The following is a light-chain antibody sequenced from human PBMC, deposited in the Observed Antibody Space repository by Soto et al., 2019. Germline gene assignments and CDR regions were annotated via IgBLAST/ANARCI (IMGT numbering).Light chain of an antibody. CDR2: DVY. Sequence: QSALTQPASVSGSPGQSITISCAGTSSDVGRYMYVSWYQQHPGKAPKLIIYDVYNRPSGVSNRFSGSKSGNTASLTISGLQAEDEAAYYCTSYTSTSTPYVFGGVTQLTVL. J-gene: IGLJ7*01. CDR1: SSDVGRYMY. V-gene: IGLV2-14*01. CDR3: TSYTSTSTPYV.